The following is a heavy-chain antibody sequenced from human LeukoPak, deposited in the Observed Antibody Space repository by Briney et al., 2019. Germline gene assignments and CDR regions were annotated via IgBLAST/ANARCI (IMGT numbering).Heavy chain of an antibody. CDR2: ISWNSGSI. CDR1: GFTFSSFW. D-gene: IGHD6-13*01. Sequence: GGSLRLSCAASGFTFSSFWMMWVRQAPGKGLEWVSGISWNSGSIGYADSVKGRFTISRDNAKNSLYLQMNSLRAEDTALYYCAKDIYSSSWYYFDYWGQGTLVTVSS. J-gene: IGHJ4*02. CDR3: AKDIYSSSWYYFDY. V-gene: IGHV3-9*01.